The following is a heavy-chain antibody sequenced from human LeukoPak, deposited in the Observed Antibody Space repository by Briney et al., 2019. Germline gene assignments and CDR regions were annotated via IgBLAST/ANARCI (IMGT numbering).Heavy chain of an antibody. Sequence: SETLSLTCAVSSGSISSSNWWSWVRQPPGKGLEWIGEIYHSGSTNYNPSLKSRVTISVDKSKNQFSLKLSSVTAADTAVYYCARDRAAAEDYYYYGMDVWGKGTTVTVSS. CDR3: ARDRAAAEDYYYYGMDV. V-gene: IGHV4-4*02. D-gene: IGHD6-13*01. CDR2: IYHSGST. CDR1: SGSISSSNW. J-gene: IGHJ6*04.